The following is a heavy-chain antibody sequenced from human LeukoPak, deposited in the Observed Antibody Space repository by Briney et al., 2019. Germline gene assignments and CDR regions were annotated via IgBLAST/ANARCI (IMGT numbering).Heavy chain of an antibody. CDR1: GFSFTTSA. CDR2: IVVGSGNT. J-gene: IGHJ4*02. CDR3: AADLRYSNYGPLDF. V-gene: IGHV1-58*01. Sequence: ASVKVSCKASGFSFTTSAVQWVRQSRGQRLEWIGWIVVGSGNTNYAQKFQERVTITRDMSSGTAYLELSSLSSEDTAVYFCAADLRYSNYGPLDFWSQGTLVTVSS. D-gene: IGHD4-11*01.